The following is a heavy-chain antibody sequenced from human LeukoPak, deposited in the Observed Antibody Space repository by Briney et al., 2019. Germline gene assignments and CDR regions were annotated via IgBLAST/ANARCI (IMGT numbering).Heavy chain of an antibody. CDR1: GYTFTSYG. V-gene: IGHV1-18*01. J-gene: IGHJ4*02. CDR3: ARDPPALHCSGGSCYFDY. CDR2: ISAYNGNT. Sequence: GASVKVSSKASGYTFTSYGISWVRQAPGQGLEWMGWISAYNGNTNYAQKLQGRATMTTDTSTSTAYMELRSLRSDDTAVYYCARDPPALHCSGGSCYFDYWGQGTLVTVSS. D-gene: IGHD2-15*01.